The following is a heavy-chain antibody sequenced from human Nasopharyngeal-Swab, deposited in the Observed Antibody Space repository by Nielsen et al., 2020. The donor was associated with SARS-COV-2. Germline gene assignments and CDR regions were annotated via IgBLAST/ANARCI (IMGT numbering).Heavy chain of an antibody. CDR1: GFTFSGSA. Sequence: GESLKISCAASGFTFSGSAMHWVRQASGKGLEWVGRMRSKANSYATAYAASVKGRFTISRDDSKNTAYLQMNSLKTEDTAVYYCTRHLGGFGEFDYWGQGTLVTVSS. CDR2: MRSKANSYAT. CDR3: TRHLGGFGEFDY. V-gene: IGHV3-73*01. D-gene: IGHD3-10*01. J-gene: IGHJ4*02.